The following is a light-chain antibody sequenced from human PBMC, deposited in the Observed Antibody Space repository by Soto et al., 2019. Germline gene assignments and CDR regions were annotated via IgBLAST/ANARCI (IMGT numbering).Light chain of an antibody. CDR1: QSVSNNY. V-gene: IGKV3-20*01. CDR3: QQYNNFSPWP. Sequence: EIVLTQSPGTLSLSPVERATLSCMASQSVSNNYLAWYQQKPGRAPSLLIHDASRRATGIPDRFSGSGSGTDFTLTISSLQPDDFATYYCQQYNNFSPWPFGQGTKVDIK. J-gene: IGKJ1*01. CDR2: DAS.